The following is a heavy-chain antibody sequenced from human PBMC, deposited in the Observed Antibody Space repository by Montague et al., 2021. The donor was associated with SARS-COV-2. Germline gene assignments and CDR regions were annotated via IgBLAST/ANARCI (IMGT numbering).Heavy chain of an antibody. CDR3: ASDLSIYDSSAYYFQLDY. D-gene: IGHD3-22*01. J-gene: IGHJ4*02. CDR1: GFPFSDYA. CDR2: ISYDGSNK. V-gene: IGHV3-30*04. Sequence: SLRLSFAASGFPFSDYAMHWVRQAPGKGLEWVAVISYDGSNKYYADSVKGRFTISRDNSKNTLYLQMNSLRAEDTAVYYCASDLSIYDSSAYYFQLDYWGQGTLVTVSS.